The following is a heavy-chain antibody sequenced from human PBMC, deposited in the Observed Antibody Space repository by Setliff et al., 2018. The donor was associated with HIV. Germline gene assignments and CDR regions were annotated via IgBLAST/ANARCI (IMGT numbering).Heavy chain of an antibody. J-gene: IGHJ6*03. V-gene: IGHV4-31*02. D-gene: IGHD1-7*01. CDR1: GGSISSGGYY. CDR2: IHYSGST. Sequence: PSETLSLTCTVSGGSISSGGYYWSWIRQHPGKGLEWIGYIHYSGSTYFNPSLKSRVTISLDTSKNQFSLKVGSMTAADTAVYYCARNSKNWNYPVEYYDYYMDVWGTGTTVTVS. CDR3: ARNSKNWNYPVEYYDYYMDV.